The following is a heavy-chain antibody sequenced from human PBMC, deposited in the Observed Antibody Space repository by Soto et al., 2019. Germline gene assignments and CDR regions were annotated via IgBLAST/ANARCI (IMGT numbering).Heavy chain of an antibody. V-gene: IGHV6-1*01. J-gene: IGHJ5*02. D-gene: IGHD7-27*01. CDR3: ARISGESDWFDP. Sequence: SQTLSLTCAISGDSVSSNRAAWNWIRQSPSRGLEWLGRTYYRSKWNNDYAVSVKSRITINPDTSKNKFSLQLKSVTPEDTAVYSCARISGESDWFDPWGQGTLVTVSS. CDR1: GDSVSSNRAA. CDR2: TYYRSKWNN.